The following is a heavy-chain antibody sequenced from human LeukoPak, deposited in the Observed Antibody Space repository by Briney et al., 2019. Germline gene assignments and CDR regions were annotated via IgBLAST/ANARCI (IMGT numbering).Heavy chain of an antibody. J-gene: IGHJ3*02. Sequence: SDTLSLTCAVYGGPFSGYYWSWTRQPPGKGLEWIGESNHSGSTNYNPSLKSRVTISVDTSKHQFSLKLSSVTAADTAVYYCARGGSYYARRAFDIWGHGTMVTVSS. V-gene: IGHV4-34*01. CDR1: GGPFSGYY. CDR3: ARGGSYYARRAFDI. CDR2: SNHSGST. D-gene: IGHD1-26*01.